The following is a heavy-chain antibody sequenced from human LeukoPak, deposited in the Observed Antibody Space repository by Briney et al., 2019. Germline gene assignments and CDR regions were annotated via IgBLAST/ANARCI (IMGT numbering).Heavy chain of an antibody. V-gene: IGHV3-48*03. D-gene: IGHD1-26*01. CDR3: ARDRLWDHDY. J-gene: IGHJ4*02. Sequence: GGSLRLSCAASGFTFSSYEMNWVRQAPGKGLEWVSYISSSGSTIYYADSVKGRFTISRDSAKNSLYLQMNSLRAEDTAVYYCARDRLWDHDYWGQGTLVTVSS. CDR2: ISSSGSTI. CDR1: GFTFSSYE.